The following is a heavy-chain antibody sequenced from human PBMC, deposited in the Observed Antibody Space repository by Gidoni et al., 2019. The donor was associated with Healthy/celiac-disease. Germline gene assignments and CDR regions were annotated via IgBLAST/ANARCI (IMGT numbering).Heavy chain of an antibody. CDR2: ISYDGSNK. D-gene: IGHD4-17*01. Sequence: QVQLVESGGGVVQPGRSLRLSCAASGFTFSSYAMHWVRQAPGKGLEWVAVISYDGSNKYYSDSVKGRLTISRDNSKNTLYLQMNSLRAEDTAVYYCARPIGDYGDYVGYFDYWGQGTLVTVSS. V-gene: IGHV3-30-3*01. CDR3: ARPIGDYGDYVGYFDY. CDR1: GFTFSSYA. J-gene: IGHJ4*02.